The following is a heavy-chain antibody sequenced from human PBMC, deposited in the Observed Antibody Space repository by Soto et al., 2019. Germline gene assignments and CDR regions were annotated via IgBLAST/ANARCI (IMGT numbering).Heavy chain of an antibody. CDR3: ARGVYCSGGSCYLAMDV. Sequence: SETLSLTCAVYGGSFSGYYWSWIRQPPGKGLEWIGEINHSGSTNYNPSLKSRVAISVDTSKNQFSLKLSSVTAADTAVYYCARGVYCSGGSCYLAMDVWGQGTTVTVSS. D-gene: IGHD2-15*01. J-gene: IGHJ6*02. V-gene: IGHV4-34*01. CDR1: GGSFSGYY. CDR2: INHSGST.